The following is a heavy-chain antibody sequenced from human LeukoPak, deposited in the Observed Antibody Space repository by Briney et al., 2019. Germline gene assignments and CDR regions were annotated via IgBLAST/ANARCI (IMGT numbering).Heavy chain of an antibody. D-gene: IGHD2-2*02. CDR2: MNPNSGNT. J-gene: IGHJ4*02. Sequence: ASVKVSCKASGYTFTDYDINWVRQSTGQGLEWMGWMNPNSGNTGYAQKFQGRVTMTRNTSISTAYMKLSGLKSEDTAVYYCARGTPSCASASCYNYWGQGTLVTVSS. CDR3: ARGTPSCASASCYNY. V-gene: IGHV1-8*01. CDR1: GYTFTDYD.